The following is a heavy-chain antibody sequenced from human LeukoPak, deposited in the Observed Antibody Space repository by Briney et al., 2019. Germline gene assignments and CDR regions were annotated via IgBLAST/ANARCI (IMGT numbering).Heavy chain of an antibody. CDR2: ISSSSSYI. D-gene: IGHD2-2*01. Sequence: GGSLRLSCAASGFTFSSYSMNWVRQAPGKGLEWVSSISSSSSYIYYADSVKGRFTISRDNAKNSLYLQMNSLRAEDTAVYYCARGRSIVVVPTYFDYWGQGTLVTVSS. V-gene: IGHV3-21*01. CDR1: GFTFSSYS. J-gene: IGHJ4*02. CDR3: ARGRSIVVVPTYFDY.